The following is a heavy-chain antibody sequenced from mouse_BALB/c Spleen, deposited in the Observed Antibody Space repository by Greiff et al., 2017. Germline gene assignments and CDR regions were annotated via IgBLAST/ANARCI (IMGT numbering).Heavy chain of an antibody. CDR1: GFSLTSYG. CDR2: IWSGGST. V-gene: IGHV2-2*02. Sequence: QVQLKESGPGLVQPSQSLSITCTVSGFSLTSYGVHWVRQSPGKGLEWLGVIWSGGSTDYNAAFISRLSISKDNSKSQVFFKMNSLQANDTAIYYCARNWDGDYGYYYAMDYWGQGTSVTVSS. D-gene: IGHD2-4*01. CDR3: ARNWDGDYGYYYAMDY. J-gene: IGHJ4*01.